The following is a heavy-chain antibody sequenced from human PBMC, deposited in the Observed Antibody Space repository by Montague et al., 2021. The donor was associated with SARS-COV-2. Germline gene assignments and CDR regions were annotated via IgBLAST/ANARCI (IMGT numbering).Heavy chain of an antibody. CDR1: GASVSGSY. V-gene: IGHV4-59*02. Sequence: SETLSLTCTVSGASVSGSYWGWVRQPPGKGPEWIGNIYSSGSTHYNPSLKIRVTISVDTSKSQFSLRLTSVTAADTAVYYCVREGRSSAYAMDYWGQGTLVTVSS. CDR2: IYSSGST. D-gene: IGHD3-22*01. CDR3: VREGRSSAYAMDY. J-gene: IGHJ4*02.